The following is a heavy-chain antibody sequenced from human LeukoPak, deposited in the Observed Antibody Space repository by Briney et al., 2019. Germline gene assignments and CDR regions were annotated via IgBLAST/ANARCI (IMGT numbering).Heavy chain of an antibody. CDR1: GGSISSGGYS. V-gene: IGHV4-30-2*01. D-gene: IGHD3-22*01. Sequence: SETLSLTCAVSGGSISSGGYSWSWIRQPPGKGLEWIGYIYHSGSTYHNPSLKSRVTISVDRSKNQFSLKLSSVTAADTAVYYCARGIPDSSGYYFDYWGQGTLVTVSS. CDR3: ARGIPDSSGYYFDY. CDR2: IYHSGST. J-gene: IGHJ4*02.